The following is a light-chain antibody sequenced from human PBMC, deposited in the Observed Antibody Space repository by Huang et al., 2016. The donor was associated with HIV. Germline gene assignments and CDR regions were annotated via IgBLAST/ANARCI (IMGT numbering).Light chain of an antibody. CDR2: GAS. Sequence: DVQMTQSPSSLSASVGERVTIACRASQTIGTDLNWYQQKPGKVPSLLIYGASNLHSGVPSRFSGSGSGTDFTLTISSLQPEDFATYSCQQSHSLPPAFGPGTIVDFE. CDR3: QQSHSLPPA. CDR1: QTIGTD. J-gene: IGKJ3*01. V-gene: IGKV1-39*01.